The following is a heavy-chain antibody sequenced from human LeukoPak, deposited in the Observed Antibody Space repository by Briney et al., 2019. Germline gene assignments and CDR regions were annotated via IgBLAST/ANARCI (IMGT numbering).Heavy chain of an antibody. CDR2: IHYSEST. CDR1: GGSVISDTYY. J-gene: IGHJ5*02. Sequence: SETLSLTCTVSGGSVISDTYYWGWIRQPPGKWLEWIGSIHYSESTYYTPSLKTRITMSVDTSKNQFSLTLTSVTAADTAVYFCARPAKYNFCDPWGQGTLVTVSS. CDR3: ARPAKYNFCDP. V-gene: IGHV4-39*01.